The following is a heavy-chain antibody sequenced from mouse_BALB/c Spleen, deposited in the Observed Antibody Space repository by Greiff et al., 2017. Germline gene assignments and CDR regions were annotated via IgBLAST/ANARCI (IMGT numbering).Heavy chain of an antibody. CDR1: GFSLTSYG. J-gene: IGHJ3*01. Sequence: QVQLKQSGPGLVAPSQSLSITCTVSGFSLTSYGVHWVRQPPGKGLEWLGVIWAGGSTNYNSALMSRLSISKDNSKSQVFLKMNSLQTDDTAMYYCARDKVLAYWGQGTLVTVSA. V-gene: IGHV2-9*02. CDR2: IWAGGST. D-gene: IGHD2-14*01. CDR3: ARDKVLAY.